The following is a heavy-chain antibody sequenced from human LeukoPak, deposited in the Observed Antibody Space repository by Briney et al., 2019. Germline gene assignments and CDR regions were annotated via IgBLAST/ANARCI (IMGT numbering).Heavy chain of an antibody. V-gene: IGHV3-73*01. CDR1: GFTFSGSA. J-gene: IGHJ6*02. D-gene: IGHD1-1*01. CDR3: TIQLETRIYYYYGMDV. CDR2: IRSKANSYAT. Sequence: PWGSLKLSCAASGFTFSGSAMHWVRQASGKGLEWVGRIRSKANSYATAYAASVKGRFTISRDDSKNTAYLQMNSLKTEDTAVYYCTIQLETRIYYYYGMDVWGQGTTVTVSS.